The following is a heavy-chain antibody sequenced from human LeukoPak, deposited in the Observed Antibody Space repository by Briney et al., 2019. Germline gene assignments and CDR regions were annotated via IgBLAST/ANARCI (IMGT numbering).Heavy chain of an antibody. J-gene: IGHJ6*02. CDR3: ARALQNYYYGMDV. CDR2: IFYSGST. V-gene: IGHV4-59*01. Sequence: PSQTLSLTCTVSGGSISGYYWSWIRQPPGKGLEWIGYIFYSGSTTYNPSLKSRVTISQDTSKNQVSLMLSSVTAADTAVYYCARALQNYYYGMDVWGQGNSVTVSS. CDR1: GGSISGYY.